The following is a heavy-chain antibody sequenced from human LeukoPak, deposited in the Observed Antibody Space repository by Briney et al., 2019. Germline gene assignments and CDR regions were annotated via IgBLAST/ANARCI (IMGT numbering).Heavy chain of an antibody. J-gene: IGHJ4*02. D-gene: IGHD3-10*01. Sequence: GGSLRLSCAASGFNFGIHYMSWVRRAPGKGPEWISCISASGGDIAYADSVKGRFTISRDNAKNSLHLQMNSVRVEDTAVYHCVRHSGRAGGQWGQGTLIAVSS. CDR2: ISASGGDI. CDR3: VRHSGRAGGQ. V-gene: IGHV3/OR16-9*01. CDR1: GFNFGIHY.